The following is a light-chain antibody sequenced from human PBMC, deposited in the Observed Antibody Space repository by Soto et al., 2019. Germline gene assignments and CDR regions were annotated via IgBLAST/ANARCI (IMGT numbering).Light chain of an antibody. J-gene: IGKJ1*01. CDR2: DAS. CDR3: QQYSSLWT. CDR1: QSVSSY. Sequence: IVLTQSPGTLSLSPWERATLSCRASQSVSSYLAWYQQKPGQAPRLLIYDASNRATGIPDRFSGSGSGTDFTLSISRLEPEDFAVYYCQQYSSLWTFGQGTKVDIK. V-gene: IGKV3-20*01.